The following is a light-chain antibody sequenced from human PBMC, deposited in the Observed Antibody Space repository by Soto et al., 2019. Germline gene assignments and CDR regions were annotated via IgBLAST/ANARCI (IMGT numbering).Light chain of an antibody. CDR3: CSYAETNTLV. CDR2: EVI. Sequence: QSALTQSASVSGSPGQSITISCTGTSSDVGSYDLVSWYQQHPGKAPKLIIYEVIKRPSGVSNRFSGSNSGNTASLTISGLQAEEEAYYYCCSYAETNTLVFGGGTKLTVL. J-gene: IGLJ2*01. CDR1: SSDVGSYDL. V-gene: IGLV2-23*02.